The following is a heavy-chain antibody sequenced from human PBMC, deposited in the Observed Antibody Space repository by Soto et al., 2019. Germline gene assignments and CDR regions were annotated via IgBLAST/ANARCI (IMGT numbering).Heavy chain of an antibody. V-gene: IGHV4-30-4*01. CDR2: IYHSGIT. D-gene: IGHD3-9*01. CDR1: GGSIGSGNYY. Sequence: SETLSLTCSVSGGSIGSGNYYWSWIRHPPGEGLEWIGYIYHSGITYYNPSLNSRVTISVDMSKNQFSLRLSSVTAADTAVYYCAREDYTGNSRFFDYWSQGVLVTVSS. J-gene: IGHJ4*02. CDR3: AREDYTGNSRFFDY.